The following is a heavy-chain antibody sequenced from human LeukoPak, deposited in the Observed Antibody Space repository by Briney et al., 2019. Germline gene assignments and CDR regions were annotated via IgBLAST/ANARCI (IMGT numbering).Heavy chain of an antibody. CDR2: IYYSGST. D-gene: IGHD6-6*01. CDR1: GGSISSSSYY. V-gene: IGHV4-39*01. CDR3: IIWRAARPHAFDI. J-gene: IGHJ3*02. Sequence: SSETLSLTCTVSGGSISSSSYYWGWIRQPPGKGLEWIGSIYYSGSTYYNPSLKSRVTISVDTSKNQFSLKLSSVTAADTAVYYCIIWRAARPHAFDIWGLGTMVTVSS.